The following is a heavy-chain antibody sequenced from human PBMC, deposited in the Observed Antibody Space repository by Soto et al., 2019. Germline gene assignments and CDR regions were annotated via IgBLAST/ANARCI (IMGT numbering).Heavy chain of an antibody. Sequence: PGDSLKISCKGSGYSFTKYWIGWVRQMPGKGLEWMGIIYPGDSDTRYSPSFQGQVTLSADKSISTAYLQWSSLKASDTAMYYCASYASGWDANYYYGMDVWGQGTTVTVSS. CDR1: GYSFTKYW. CDR2: IYPGDSDT. D-gene: IGHD6-19*01. CDR3: ASYASGWDANYYYGMDV. J-gene: IGHJ6*02. V-gene: IGHV5-51*01.